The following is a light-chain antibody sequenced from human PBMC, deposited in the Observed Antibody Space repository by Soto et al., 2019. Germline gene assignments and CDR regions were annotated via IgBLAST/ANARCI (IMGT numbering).Light chain of an antibody. V-gene: IGKV3-20*01. CDR1: QSVSSSY. CDR3: QHYGSSPSYT. Sequence: EIVLTQSPGTLSLSPGERATLSCRASQSVSSSYLAWYQQKPGQAPRLLIYDASSRATGIPDRFSGSGSGTDFTLTISRLEPEDFVVYYCQHYGSSPSYTFGQGTKLEIK. J-gene: IGKJ2*01. CDR2: DAS.